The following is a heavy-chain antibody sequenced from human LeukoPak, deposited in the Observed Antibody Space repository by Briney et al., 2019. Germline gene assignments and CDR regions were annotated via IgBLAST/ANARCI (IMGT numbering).Heavy chain of an antibody. CDR1: GFTFSSYW. CDR3: ARENTVVPYYYYYGMDV. CDR2: IKQDGSEK. J-gene: IGHJ6*02. V-gene: IGHV3-7*01. D-gene: IGHD4-23*01. Sequence: PGGSLRLSCAASGFTFSSYWMSWVRQAPGKGLEWVANIKQDGSEKYYVDSVKGRFTISRDNAKNSLYLQMNSLRAEDTAVYYCARENTVVPYYYYYGMDVWGQGTTVTASS.